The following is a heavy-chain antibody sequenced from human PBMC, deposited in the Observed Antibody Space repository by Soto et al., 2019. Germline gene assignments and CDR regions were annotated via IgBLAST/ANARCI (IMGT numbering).Heavy chain of an antibody. J-gene: IGHJ5*02. V-gene: IGHV4-61*02. D-gene: IGHD4-17*01. Sequence: TLSLTCTVSGGSISSSKYYWSWIRTTAGKGLEWMGRVYATGTSDYNPSLRSRIAMSVDISKKTFSLRLRSVTAADTGVYYCVRDGSKTLRDCFDPWGQGILVTVSS. CDR2: VYATGTS. CDR3: VRDGSKTLRDCFDP. CDR1: GGSISSSKYY.